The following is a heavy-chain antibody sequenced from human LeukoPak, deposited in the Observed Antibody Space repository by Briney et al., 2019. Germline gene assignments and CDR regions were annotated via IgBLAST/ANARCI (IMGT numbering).Heavy chain of an antibody. D-gene: IGHD3-10*01. CDR2: IYSGGST. CDR3: ASSMVRGVIQSYYFDY. Sequence: GGSLRLSCAASGLTFSSSWMSWVRQAPGKGLEWVSVIYSGGSTYYADSVKGRFTISRDNSKNTLYLQMNSLRAEDTAVYYCASSMVRGVIQSYYFDYWGQGTLVTVSS. CDR1: GLTFSSSW. V-gene: IGHV3-53*01. J-gene: IGHJ4*02.